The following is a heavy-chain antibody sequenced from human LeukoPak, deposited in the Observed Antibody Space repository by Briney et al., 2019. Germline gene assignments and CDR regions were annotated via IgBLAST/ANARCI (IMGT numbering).Heavy chain of an antibody. V-gene: IGHV4-59*01. CDR3: ARVSSGSYLYFDY. J-gene: IGHJ4*02. CDR1: GGSIKSYY. D-gene: IGHD1-26*01. CDR2: SGNT. Sequence: SETLSLTCTVSGGSIKSYYWSWIRQPPGKGLEWIGYSGNTIYNPSLKSRVTISVDTSKNQFSLNLSSVTPADSAVYYCARVSSGSYLYFDYWGQGTLATVSS.